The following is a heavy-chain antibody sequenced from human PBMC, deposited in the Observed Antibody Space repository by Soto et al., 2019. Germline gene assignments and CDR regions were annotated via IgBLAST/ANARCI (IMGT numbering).Heavy chain of an antibody. CDR1: GFTFITYA. CDR3: ARGGLGYCSGGSCHYFDY. V-gene: IGHV3-30-3*01. J-gene: IGHJ4*02. D-gene: IGHD2-15*01. CDR2: ISYDGNNK. Sequence: QVQLVESGGGVVQPGRSLRLSCAASGFTFITYAMHWVRQAPGKGLEWVAVISYDGNNKYYADSVKGRFTISRDNSKNTLYLQMNSLRAEDTAVYYCARGGLGYCSGGSCHYFDYWGQGTLVTVSS.